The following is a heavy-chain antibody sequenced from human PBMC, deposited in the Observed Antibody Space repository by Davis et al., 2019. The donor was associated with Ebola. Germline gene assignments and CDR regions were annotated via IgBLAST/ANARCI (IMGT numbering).Heavy chain of an antibody. CDR1: GFTFSSYG. D-gene: IGHD1-7*01. J-gene: IGHJ6*02. V-gene: IGHV3-30*18. CDR2: ISYDGSNK. Sequence: GGPLRLSCAASGFTFSSYGMHWVRQAPGKGLEWVAVISYDGSNKYYADSVKGRFTISRDNSKNTLYLQMNSLRAEDTAVYYCAKSVGTGTIMAWYYYGMDVWGQGTTVTVSS. CDR3: AKSVGTGTIMAWYYYGMDV.